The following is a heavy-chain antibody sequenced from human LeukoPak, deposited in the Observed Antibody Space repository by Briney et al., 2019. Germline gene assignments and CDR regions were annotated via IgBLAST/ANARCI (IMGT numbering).Heavy chain of an antibody. CDR1: GFTFSSYW. D-gene: IGHD6-19*01. Sequence: PGGSLRLSCAASGFTFSSYWMSWVRQAPGKGLEWVANIKQDGSEKYYVDSVKGRFTISRDNAKNSLYLQMNSLRAEDTAVYYCARDRYSSGWFPYYYYYGMDVWGQGTTVTVSS. CDR3: ARDRYSSGWFPYYYYYGMDV. J-gene: IGHJ6*02. CDR2: IKQDGSEK. V-gene: IGHV3-7*01.